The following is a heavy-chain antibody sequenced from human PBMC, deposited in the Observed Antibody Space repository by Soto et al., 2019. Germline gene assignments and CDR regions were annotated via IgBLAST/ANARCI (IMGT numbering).Heavy chain of an antibody. CDR2: IIPIFGTA. V-gene: IGHV1-69*06. Sequence: SVKVSWKASGGTFSSYAISWVRQAPGEGLEWMGGIIPIFGTANYAQKFQGRVTITADKSTSTAYMELSSLRSEDTAVYYCASLTIFGVDTYYYGMDVWGQGTTVTVSS. CDR3: ASLTIFGVDTYYYGMDV. D-gene: IGHD3-3*02. J-gene: IGHJ6*02. CDR1: GGTFSSYA.